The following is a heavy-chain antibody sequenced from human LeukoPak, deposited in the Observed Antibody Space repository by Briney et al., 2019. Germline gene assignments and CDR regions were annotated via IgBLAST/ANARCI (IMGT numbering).Heavy chain of an antibody. CDR1: GYTFSGYY. CDR3: ARGSFYASGNYLVDY. CDR2: INPNSGGT. D-gene: IGHD2/OR15-2a*01. Sequence: ASVKDSCKASGYTFSGYYMHWVRQAPGQGLEWMGWINPNSGGTNCAQKFQGRVTMTRDTSISTAYMEVTRLRSDDTAVYYCARGSFYASGNYLVDYWGQGTLVTVSS. J-gene: IGHJ4*02. V-gene: IGHV1-2*02.